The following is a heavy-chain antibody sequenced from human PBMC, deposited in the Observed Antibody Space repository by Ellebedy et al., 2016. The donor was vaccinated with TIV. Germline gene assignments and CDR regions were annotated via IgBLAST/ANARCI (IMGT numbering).Heavy chain of an antibody. CDR1: GGTFRTDA. D-gene: IGHD2-21*01. J-gene: IGHJ6*03. CDR3: ARSLFRGTYYYYYMDV. CDR2: IIPLFDTP. V-gene: IGHV1-18*01. Sequence: ASVKVSCKASGGTFRTDAFSWVRQAPGQGLEWMGLIIPLFDTPNYAQKLQGRVTMTTDTSTSTAYMELRSLRSDDTAVYYCARSLFRGTYYYYYMDVWGKGTTVTVSS.